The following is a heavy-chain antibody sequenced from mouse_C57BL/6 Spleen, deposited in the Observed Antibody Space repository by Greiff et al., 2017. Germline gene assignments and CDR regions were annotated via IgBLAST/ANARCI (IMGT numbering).Heavy chain of an antibody. J-gene: IGHJ2*01. CDR2: IDPEDGET. V-gene: IGHV14-2*01. CDR1: GFNIKDYY. D-gene: IGHD1-1*01. CDR3: ARNYYGSRGENYFDY. Sequence: VQLKQSGAELVKPGASVKLSCTASGFNIKDYYMHWVKQRTEQGLEWIGRIDPEDGETKYAPKFQGKATITADTSSNTAYLQLSSLTSEDTAVYYGARNYYGSRGENYFDYWGQGTTLTVSS.